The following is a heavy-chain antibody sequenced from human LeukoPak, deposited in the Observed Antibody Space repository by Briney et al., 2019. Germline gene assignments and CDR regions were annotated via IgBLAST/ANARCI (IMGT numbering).Heavy chain of an antibody. Sequence: GGFLRLSCAASGFTFSSYSMNWVRQAPGKGLEWVSYISGSSITIYYADSVKGRFTISRDNAKNSLYLQMSSLRAEDTAVYYCTRDGDIVVVPAAIGYYGMDVWGQGTTVTVSS. D-gene: IGHD2-2*01. J-gene: IGHJ6*02. V-gene: IGHV3-48*01. CDR2: ISGSSITI. CDR1: GFTFSSYS. CDR3: TRDGDIVVVPAAIGYYGMDV.